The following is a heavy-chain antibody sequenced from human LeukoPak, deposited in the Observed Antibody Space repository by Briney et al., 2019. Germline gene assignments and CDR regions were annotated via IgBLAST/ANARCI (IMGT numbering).Heavy chain of an antibody. CDR2: INPNSGGT. CDR3: ARSGVWGSYRYFGAFDI. Sequence: ASVKVSCKASGYTFTGYYMHWVRQAPGQGLEWMGWINPNSGGTNYAQKFQGRVTMTRDTSISKAYMELSRLRSDDTAVYYCARSGVWGSYRYFGAFDIWGQGTMVTVSS. J-gene: IGHJ3*02. CDR1: GYTFTGYY. V-gene: IGHV1-2*02. D-gene: IGHD3-16*02.